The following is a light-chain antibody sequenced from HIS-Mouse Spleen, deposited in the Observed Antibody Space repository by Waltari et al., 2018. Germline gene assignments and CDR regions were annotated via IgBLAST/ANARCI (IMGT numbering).Light chain of an antibody. Sequence: SALTPPASVSGSPGQSITISRTGTSSAGGSYNLVSWYQQHPGKAPKLMIYEVSKRPSGVSNRFSGSKSGNTASLTISGLQAEDEADYYCCSYAGSSTFEVFGGGTKLTVL. CDR2: EVS. J-gene: IGLJ2*01. V-gene: IGLV2-23*02. CDR1: SSAGGSYNL. CDR3: CSYAGSSTFEV.